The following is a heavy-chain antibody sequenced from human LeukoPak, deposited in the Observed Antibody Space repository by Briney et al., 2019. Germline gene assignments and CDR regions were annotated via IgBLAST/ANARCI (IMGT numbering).Heavy chain of an antibody. V-gene: IGHV3-23*01. CDR1: GFTFSNYA. CDR2: ISIGGSGI. CDR3: ARGSRPAYSSSYSEFDP. D-gene: IGHD6-13*01. Sequence: GGSLRLSCAASGFTFSNYAMSWVRQAPGKGLEWVSGISIGGSGIYYADPVKGRFTISRDNSKNTLYLQMNSLRAEDTAVYYCARGSRPAYSSSYSEFDPWGQGTLVTVSS. J-gene: IGHJ5*02.